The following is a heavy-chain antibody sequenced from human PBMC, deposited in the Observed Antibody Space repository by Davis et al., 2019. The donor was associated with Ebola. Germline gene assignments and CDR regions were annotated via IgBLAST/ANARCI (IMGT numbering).Heavy chain of an antibody. CDR2: IIPILGIA. CDR1: GGTFSSYA. CDR3: ARYDSSGYNPVGYYYYGMDV. J-gene: IGHJ6*02. Sequence: SVKVSCKASGGTFSSYAISWVRQAPGQGLEWMGGIIPILGIANYAQKFQGRVTITADKSTSTAYMELSSLRSEDTAVYYCARYDSSGYNPVGYYYYGMDVWGQGTTVTVSS. D-gene: IGHD3-22*01. V-gene: IGHV1-69*10.